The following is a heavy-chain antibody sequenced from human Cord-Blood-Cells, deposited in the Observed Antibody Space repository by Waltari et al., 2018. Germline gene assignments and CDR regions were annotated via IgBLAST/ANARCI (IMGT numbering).Heavy chain of an antibody. Sequence: EVQLVQSGAEVKKPGGSLKISCKGSGYSFTSYWIGWVRQMPGKGLEWMGIIYPGDSDTRFSPSFQGQVTISDAKSISTSYLQWRSLKASATAMYYCATASGIAAAGVAFDYGGQGTLFTVSS. CDR2: IYPGDSDT. CDR3: ATASGIAAAGVAFDY. CDR1: GYSFTSYW. V-gene: IGHV5-51*01. D-gene: IGHD6-13*01. J-gene: IGHJ4*02.